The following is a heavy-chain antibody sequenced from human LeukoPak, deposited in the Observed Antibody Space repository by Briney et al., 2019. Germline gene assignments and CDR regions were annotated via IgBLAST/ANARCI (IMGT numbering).Heavy chain of an antibody. CDR2: IYTSGRS. Sequence: SETLSLTCTVSGGSLSTYYWSWMRQPAGNGLEWIGRIYTSGRSKYNPSLKSRVTMSVDTSKNQFSLKLSSVTAADTAVYYCARGRVGVVTARPYHYYMDVWGKGTTVTVSS. V-gene: IGHV4-4*07. D-gene: IGHD2-21*02. J-gene: IGHJ6*03. CDR3: ARGRVGVVTARPYHYYMDV. CDR1: GGSLSTYY.